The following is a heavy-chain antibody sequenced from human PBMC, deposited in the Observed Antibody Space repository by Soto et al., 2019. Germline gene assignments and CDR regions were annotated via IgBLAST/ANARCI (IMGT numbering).Heavy chain of an antibody. V-gene: IGHV1-2*02. CDR1: GYTFTSNY. J-gene: IGHJ6*02. Sequence: ASVKVSCKASGYTFTSNYMHWVRQAPGQGLEWMGWIDPNGGGTNYAQKLQGRVTMTRDTSVSTAYMELSRLRSDDTAVYYCAILVGATTKLDYYYGMDVWGQGTTVTVSS. D-gene: IGHD1-26*01. CDR3: AILVGATTKLDYYYGMDV. CDR2: IDPNGGGT.